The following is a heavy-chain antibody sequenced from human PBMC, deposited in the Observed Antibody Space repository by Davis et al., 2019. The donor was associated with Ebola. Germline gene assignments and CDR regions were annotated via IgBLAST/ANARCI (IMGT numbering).Heavy chain of an antibody. V-gene: IGHV3-30*02. Sequence: PGGSLRLSCAASGSTFSSYGMHWVRQAPGKGLEWVAFIRYDGSNKYYADSVKGRFTISRDNSKNTLYLQMNSLRAEDTAVYYCAKDRRGGLTGHFDYWGQGTLVTVSS. CDR2: IRYDGSNK. CDR1: GSTFSSYG. D-gene: IGHD3-10*01. J-gene: IGHJ4*02. CDR3: AKDRRGGLTGHFDY.